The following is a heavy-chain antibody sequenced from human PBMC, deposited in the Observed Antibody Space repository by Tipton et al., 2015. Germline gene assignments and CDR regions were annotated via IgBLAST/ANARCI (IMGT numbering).Heavy chain of an antibody. V-gene: IGHV4-38-2*01. Sequence: TLSLTCAVSAYSISSDYYWGWIRQPPGKGLEWIGSISHSGNTYYNPSLKSRVTMSRDTPKNQSSLELTSVTAADTAVYYCACQDYDSLTRDYQTVDYWGQGTLVTVSS. CDR3: ACQDYDSLTRDYQTVDY. D-gene: IGHD3-9*01. CDR2: ISHSGNT. CDR1: AYSISSDYY. J-gene: IGHJ4*02.